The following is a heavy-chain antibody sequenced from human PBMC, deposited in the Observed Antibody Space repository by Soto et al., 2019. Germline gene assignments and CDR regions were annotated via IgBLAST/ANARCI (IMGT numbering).Heavy chain of an antibody. CDR2: IIPILGIA. J-gene: IGHJ4*02. CDR1: GGTFSSYT. CDR3: ARMWGDYGGNGVY. Sequence: QVQLVQSGAEVKKPGSSVKVSCKASGGTFSSYTISWVRQAPGQGLEWMGRIIPILGIANYAQKFQGRVTITADKSTSTAYRELSSLRSEDTAVYYCARMWGDYGGNGVYWGQGTLVTVSS. V-gene: IGHV1-69*02. D-gene: IGHD4-17*01.